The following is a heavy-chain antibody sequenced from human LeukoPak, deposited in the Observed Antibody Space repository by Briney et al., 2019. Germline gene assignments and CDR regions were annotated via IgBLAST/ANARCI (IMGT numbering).Heavy chain of an antibody. V-gene: IGHV4-59*08. Sequence: SSETLSLTCAVSGGSISSYYWSWIRQPPGKGLEWLASIHESGDTDYNPSLKSRLSISVDTSKNQFSLRLTSVTAADTAIYYCARSEVGDFDHWGQGTLVTVSS. CDR2: IHESGDT. D-gene: IGHD1-26*01. CDR1: GGSISSYY. CDR3: ARSEVGDFDH. J-gene: IGHJ4*02.